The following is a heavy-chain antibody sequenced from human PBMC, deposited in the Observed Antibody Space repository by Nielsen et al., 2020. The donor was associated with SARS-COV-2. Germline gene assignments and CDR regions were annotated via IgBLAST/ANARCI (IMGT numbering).Heavy chain of an antibody. V-gene: IGHV4-39*02. CDR2: IYYSGST. J-gene: IGHJ4*02. Sequence: SEPLSLTCTVSGGSISSSSYYWGWIRQPPGKGLEWIGSIYYSGSTYYNPSLKSRVTISVDTSKNQFSLKLSSVTAADTAVYYCAREDYDYVWGSYRSPYWGQGTLVTVSS. CDR3: AREDYDYVWGSYRSPY. D-gene: IGHD3-16*02. CDR1: GGSISSSSYY.